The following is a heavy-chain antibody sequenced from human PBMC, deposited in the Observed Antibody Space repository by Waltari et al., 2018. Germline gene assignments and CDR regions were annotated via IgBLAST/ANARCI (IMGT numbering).Heavy chain of an antibody. CDR2: ISNDGSVT. CDR3: GRSMYV. J-gene: IGHJ6*02. Sequence: EEQLVESGGNLVQPGGSLRLSCAAYGFIISSYWMYWVRQAPGKGLVWVSRISNDGSVTGYADSVKGRFTISRDNAKNTLYLQMNSLRPEDTAVYYCGRSMYVWGHGTTVTVSS. CDR1: GFIISSYW. V-gene: IGHV3-74*01.